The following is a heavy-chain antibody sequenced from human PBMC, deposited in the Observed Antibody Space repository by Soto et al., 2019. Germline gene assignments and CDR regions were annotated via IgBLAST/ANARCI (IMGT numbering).Heavy chain of an antibody. CDR2: IKQDGSEK. V-gene: IGHV3-7*01. CDR3: ARYTTYYYDSSGYGERGWFDP. Sequence: EVQLVESGGGLVQPGGSLRLSCAASGFTFSSYWMSWVRQAPGKGLEWVANIKQDGSEKYYVDSVKGRFTISRDNAKNSLYLQMNSLRAEDTAVYYCARYTTYYYDSSGYGERGWFDPWGQGTLVTVSS. J-gene: IGHJ5*02. CDR1: GFTFSSYW. D-gene: IGHD3-22*01.